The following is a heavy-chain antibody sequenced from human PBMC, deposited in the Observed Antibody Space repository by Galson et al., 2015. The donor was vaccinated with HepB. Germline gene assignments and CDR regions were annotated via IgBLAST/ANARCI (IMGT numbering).Heavy chain of an antibody. J-gene: IGHJ4*02. CDR1: GFTFSSYW. D-gene: IGHD2-2*03. CDR2: INRDGSST. V-gene: IGHV3-74*01. CDR3: ARDGYCSITSFYYGIEY. Sequence: SLRLSCAASGFTFSSYWMHWVRQAPGKGLVWVSRINRDGSSTSYADSVKGRFTISRDNAKNTLYLQMNSLRAEDTAVYYCARDGYCSITSFYYGIEYWGQGTLVTVSS.